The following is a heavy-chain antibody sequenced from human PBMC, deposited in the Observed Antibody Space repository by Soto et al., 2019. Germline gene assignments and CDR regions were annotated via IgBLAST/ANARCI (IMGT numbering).Heavy chain of an antibody. J-gene: IGHJ3*02. CDR1: GGSISSGGYY. D-gene: IGHD3-22*01. CDR3: ARADSSGYYSPDAFDI. CDR2: IYYSGST. V-gene: IGHV4-31*03. Sequence: QVQLQESGPGLVKPSQTLSLTCTVSGGSISSGGYYWSWIRQHPGKGLEWIGYIYYSGSTYYNPSLNIRITISVDTSKNQFSLKLSSVTAADTAVYYCARADSSGYYSPDAFDIWGQGTMVTVSS.